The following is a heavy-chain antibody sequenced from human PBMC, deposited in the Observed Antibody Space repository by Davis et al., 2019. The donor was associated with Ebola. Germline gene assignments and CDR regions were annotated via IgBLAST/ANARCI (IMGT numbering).Heavy chain of an antibody. D-gene: IGHD4-23*01. CDR3: ARETYGGIFDY. CDR1: GASFRGYY. Sequence: SETLSLTCAVYGASFRGYYCSWIRQPPGKGLEWIGEINHSGSTNYNPSLKSRVTISVDTSKNQFSLKLSSVTAADTAVYYCARETYGGIFDYWGQGTLVTVSS. CDR2: INHSGST. V-gene: IGHV4-34*01. J-gene: IGHJ4*02.